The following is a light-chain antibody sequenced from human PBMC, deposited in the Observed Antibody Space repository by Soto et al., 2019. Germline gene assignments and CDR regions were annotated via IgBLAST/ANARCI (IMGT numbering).Light chain of an antibody. CDR3: QQFGSSPWT. Sequence: EIVLTQSPGTLSLSPGERATLSCRASQSVSSSYLAWYQQKPGQAPRLLIYSTSSRAIDIPDRFSGSGSGTDFTLTISRLEPEDFAVYICQQFGSSPWTFGQGTKVEIK. CDR2: STS. CDR1: QSVSSSY. V-gene: IGKV3-20*01. J-gene: IGKJ1*01.